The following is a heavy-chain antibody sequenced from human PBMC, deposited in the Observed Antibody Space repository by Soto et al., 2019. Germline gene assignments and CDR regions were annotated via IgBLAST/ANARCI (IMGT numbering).Heavy chain of an antibody. CDR1: GYTFTGYY. CDR3: ARGRTRIAARLGGEVGY. CDR2: INPNSGGT. Sequence: QVQLVQSGAEVKKPGASVKVSCKASGYTFTGYYMHWVRQAPGQGLEWMGWINPNSGGTNYAQKFQGRVTMTRDTSISTAYMELSRVRSDDTAVYYCARGRTRIAARLGGEVGYWGQGTLVTVSS. V-gene: IGHV1-2*02. J-gene: IGHJ4*02. D-gene: IGHD6-6*01.